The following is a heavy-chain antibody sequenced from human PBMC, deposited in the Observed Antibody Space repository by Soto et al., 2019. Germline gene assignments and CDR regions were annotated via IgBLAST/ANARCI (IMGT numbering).Heavy chain of an antibody. V-gene: IGHV1-18*01. J-gene: IGHJ6*02. D-gene: IGHD2-2*01. Sequence: QVQLVQSGAEVKKPGASVKVSCKASGYSFTSYGFNWVRQAPGQGLEWMGWISAYNGNTNYAQKLQGRGTMTTHTSTSTSYMELGSLSSDATAVYYCARDLVHAAGGGVYYYYGMDVWGQGTTVTVSS. CDR3: ARDLVHAAGGGVYYYYGMDV. CDR2: ISAYNGNT. CDR1: GYSFTSYG.